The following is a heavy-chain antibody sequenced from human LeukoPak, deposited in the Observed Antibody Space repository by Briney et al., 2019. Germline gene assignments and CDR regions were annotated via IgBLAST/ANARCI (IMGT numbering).Heavy chain of an antibody. V-gene: IGHV3-23*01. CDR1: GFTFDDYA. Sequence: GGSLRLSCAASGFTFDDYAMIWVRQARGKGREGVSAISGSGGSTYYADSVKGRFTISRDNYKNTLYLQMNSLRAEDTAVYYCEKDVDYGRNIDALDIWGQGTMVTVSS. CDR3: EKDVDYGRNIDALDI. CDR2: ISGSGGST. J-gene: IGHJ3*02. D-gene: IGHD4-23*01.